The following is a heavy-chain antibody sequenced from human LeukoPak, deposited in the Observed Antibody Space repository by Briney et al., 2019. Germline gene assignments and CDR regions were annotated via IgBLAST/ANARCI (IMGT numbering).Heavy chain of an antibody. CDR2: INHSGST. Sequence: SETLSLTCAVYGGSFSGYYWSWIRQPPGKGLEWIGEINHSGSTNYNPSLKSRVTISVDTSKNQFSLKLSFVTAADTAVYYCARGHDYGDYEVFDYWGQGTLVTVSS. CDR3: ARGHDYGDYEVFDY. J-gene: IGHJ4*02. V-gene: IGHV4-34*01. D-gene: IGHD4-17*01. CDR1: GGSFSGYY.